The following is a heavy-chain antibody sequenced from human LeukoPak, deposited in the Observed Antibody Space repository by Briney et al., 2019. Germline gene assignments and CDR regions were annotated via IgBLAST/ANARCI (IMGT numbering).Heavy chain of an antibody. Sequence: PGGSLRLSCAASGFTFSSYEMNWARQAPGKGLEWVSYISSSGSTIYYADSVKGRFTISRDNAKNSLYLQMNSLRAEDTAVYYCARDLRCSGGSCYSDDAFDIWGQGTMVTVSS. D-gene: IGHD2-15*01. CDR2: ISSSGSTI. CDR1: GFTFSSYE. CDR3: ARDLRCSGGSCYSDDAFDI. V-gene: IGHV3-48*03. J-gene: IGHJ3*02.